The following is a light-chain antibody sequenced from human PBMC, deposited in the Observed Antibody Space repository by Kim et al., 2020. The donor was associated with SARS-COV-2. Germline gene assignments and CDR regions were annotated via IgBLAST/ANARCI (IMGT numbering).Light chain of an antibody. CDR3: QQSQN. V-gene: IGKV3-20*01. Sequence: GTRSLSPGERATLSGRASQSVSSSYLAWYQQKPGQAPRLLIYGASSRATGIPDRFSGSGSGTDFTLTISRLEPEDFAVYYCQQSQNFGQGTKLEI. CDR1: QSVSSSY. J-gene: IGKJ2*01. CDR2: GAS.